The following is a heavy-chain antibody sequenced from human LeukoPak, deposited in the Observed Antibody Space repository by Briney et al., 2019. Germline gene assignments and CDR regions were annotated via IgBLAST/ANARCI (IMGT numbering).Heavy chain of an antibody. CDR1: GGSISSSSYY. CDR2: IYYGGST. J-gene: IGHJ3*02. CDR3: ARDGLWIQNAFDI. V-gene: IGHV4-39*07. Sequence: SETPSLTCTVSGGSISSSSYYWGWIRQPPEKGLEWIGSIYYGGSTYYNPSLKSRVTISVDTSKNPFSLKLRSVTAADTAVYYCARDGLWIQNAFDIWGQGTMVTVSS. D-gene: IGHD5-18*01.